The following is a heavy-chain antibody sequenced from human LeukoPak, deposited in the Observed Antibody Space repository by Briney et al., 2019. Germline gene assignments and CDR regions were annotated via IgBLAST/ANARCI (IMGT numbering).Heavy chain of an antibody. CDR2: IYSGGST. J-gene: IGHJ6*02. Sequence: GGSLRLSCAASGFTVSSNYMSWVRQAPGKGLEWVSVIYSGGSTYYADSVKGRFAISRDNSKNTLFLQLNSLRVEDMAVYYCAKRRLAYQFQSQYYGMDVWGQGTTVTVSS. V-gene: IGHV3-53*01. CDR3: AKRRLAYQFQSQYYGMDV. D-gene: IGHD3-9*01. CDR1: GFTVSSNY.